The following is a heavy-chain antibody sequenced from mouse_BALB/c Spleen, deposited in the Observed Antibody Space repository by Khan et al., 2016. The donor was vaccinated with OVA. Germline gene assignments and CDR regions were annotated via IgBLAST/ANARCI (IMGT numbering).Heavy chain of an antibody. Sequence: VQLQESGPGLVAPSQSLSITCTISGFSLTNYGVHWVRQPPGKGLEWLVVIWSDGSTTYYSAPKSRLTISKDNSTSQVFLKKNSLQTAETAIYFCSRQPYYHYYIMDYWGQGTSVTVSS. CDR1: GFSLTNYG. CDR2: IWSDGST. D-gene: IGHD2-10*01. J-gene: IGHJ4*01. V-gene: IGHV2-6-1*01. CDR3: SRQPYYHYYIMDY.